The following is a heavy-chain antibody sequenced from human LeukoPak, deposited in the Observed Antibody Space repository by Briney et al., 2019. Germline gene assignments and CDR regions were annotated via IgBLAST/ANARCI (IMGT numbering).Heavy chain of an antibody. CDR1: NYSISSGYY. V-gene: IGHV4-38-2*02. J-gene: IGHJ4*02. CDR2: IYHSGST. D-gene: IGHD7-27*01. Sequence: TSETLSLTCTVSNYSISSGYYWAWIRQPPGKGLEWIGSIYHSGSTYYNPSLKSRVTISVDTSKNQFSLKLSSVTAADTAVYYCARGLGGDPASDSYFDYWGQGTLVTVSS. CDR3: ARGLGGDPASDSYFDY.